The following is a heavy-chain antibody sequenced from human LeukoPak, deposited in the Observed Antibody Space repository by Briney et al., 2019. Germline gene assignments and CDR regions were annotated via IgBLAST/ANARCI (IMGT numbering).Heavy chain of an antibody. D-gene: IGHD6-13*01. CDR2: IYYSGSA. J-gene: IGHJ6*02. Sequence: SETLSLTCTVSGGSISSYYWSWIRQPPGKGLEWMGYIYYSGSANYNPSLKSRVTISVDTSKNQFSLMLSSVTAADTAVYYCARDRSAFRAAAKYSYYGMDVWGQGTTVSVSS. CDR1: GGSISSYY. CDR3: ARDRSAFRAAAKYSYYGMDV. V-gene: IGHV4-59*01.